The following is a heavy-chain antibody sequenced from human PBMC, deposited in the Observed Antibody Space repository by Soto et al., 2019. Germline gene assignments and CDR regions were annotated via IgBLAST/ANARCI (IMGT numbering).Heavy chain of an antibody. D-gene: IGHD6-13*01. J-gene: IGHJ5*02. CDR3: AREYSRNNWLDP. V-gene: IGHV4-59*01. CDR1: GGSISSYY. Sequence: SETLSLTFTVSGGSISSYYWSWIRQPPGKGLEWIGYIYYSGSTNYNPSLKSRVTISVDTSKNQFSLKLSSVTAADTAVYYCAREYSRNNWLDPWGQGTLVTVSS. CDR2: IYYSGST.